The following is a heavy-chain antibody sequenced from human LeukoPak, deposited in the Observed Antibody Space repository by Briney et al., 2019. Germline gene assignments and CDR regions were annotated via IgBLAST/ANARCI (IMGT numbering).Heavy chain of an antibody. Sequence: SETLSLTCTVSGGSISSGDYYWSWIRQPPRKGLEWIGYIYYSGSTYYNPSLKSRVTISVDTSKNQFSLKLSSVTAADTAVYYCARVGSGWYRHVDYWGQGTLVTVSS. CDR1: GGSISSGDYY. V-gene: IGHV4-30-4*08. CDR2: IYYSGST. J-gene: IGHJ4*02. D-gene: IGHD6-19*01. CDR3: ARVGSGWYRHVDY.